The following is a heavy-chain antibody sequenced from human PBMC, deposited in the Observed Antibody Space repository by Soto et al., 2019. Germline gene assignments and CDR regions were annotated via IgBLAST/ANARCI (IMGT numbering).Heavy chain of an antibody. J-gene: IGHJ3*02. CDR2: IWYDGSNK. V-gene: IGHV3-33*01. CDR1: GFSFSSYG. CDR3: AGDYYYSFSPLPADI. Sequence: QVQLVESGGGVVQPGRSLRLSCAASGFSFSSYGMHWVRQAPGKGLEWVAVIWYDGSNKYYADSVKGRFTISRDNSKNTRYLQMNSLRPEDTAVYHCAGDYYYSFSPLPADIWGQGTMVTVSS. D-gene: IGHD3-22*01.